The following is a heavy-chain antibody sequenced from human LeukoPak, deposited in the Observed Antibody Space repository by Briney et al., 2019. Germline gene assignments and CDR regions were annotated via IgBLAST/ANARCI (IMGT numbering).Heavy chain of an antibody. Sequence: PSETLSLTCTLSGGSVTSSSFYWAWIRQPPGKGLECIGTIYYSGITYYHSSLKSRVTLSVDTSKKQFSLRLSSVTAADTAVYYCARGVRVGFSSYYFDYWGQGTLVTVSS. D-gene: IGHD6-6*01. CDR3: ARGVRVGFSSYYFDY. CDR2: IYYSGIT. CDR1: GGSVTSSSFY. J-gene: IGHJ4*02. V-gene: IGHV4-39*07.